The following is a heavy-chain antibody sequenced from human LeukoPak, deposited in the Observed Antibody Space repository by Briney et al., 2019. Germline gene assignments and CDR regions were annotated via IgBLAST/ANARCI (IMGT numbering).Heavy chain of an antibody. CDR2: INSDSGFT. CDR1: GYTFTGYY. Sequence: GASVKVSCKASGYTFTGYYMSWVRQAPGQGLEWMGWINSDSGFTKYAQKFQGRVTMTRDTSITTVYMDLTRLTSDDTAVYYCARNFDMKGFDPWGQGTLVTVSS. D-gene: IGHD3-9*01. CDR3: ARNFDMKGFDP. J-gene: IGHJ5*02. V-gene: IGHV1-2*02.